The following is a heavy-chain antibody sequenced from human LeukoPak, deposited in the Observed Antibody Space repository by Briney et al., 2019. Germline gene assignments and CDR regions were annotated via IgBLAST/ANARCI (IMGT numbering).Heavy chain of an antibody. J-gene: IGHJ3*02. V-gene: IGHV3-21*01. Sequence: KSGGSLRLSCAASGFTFSSYSMNWVRQAPGKGLEWVSSSSSSSSYIYYADSVKGRFTISRDNAKNSLYLQMNSLRAEDTAVYYCARKTPMAGDAFDIWGQGTMVTVSS. CDR1: GFTFSSYS. CDR3: ARKTPMAGDAFDI. CDR2: SSSSSSYI. D-gene: IGHD3-10*01.